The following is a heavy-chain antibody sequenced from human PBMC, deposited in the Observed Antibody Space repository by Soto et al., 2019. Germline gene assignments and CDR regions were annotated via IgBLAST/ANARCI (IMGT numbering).Heavy chain of an antibody. V-gene: IGHV4-59*01. CDR1: SGTLSNFY. CDR3: TRTRTTGWFSPVDS. CDR2: IHYRGTT. D-gene: IGHD6-19*01. J-gene: IGHJ4*02. Sequence: VQLRESGPGLVKPSETLSLTCTVSSGTLSNFYWSWVRQPPGKGLEWIGYIHYRGTTNYNPSLKSRVIMSVDTSKNQFSLTLNSVTAADTAVYYCTRTRTTGWFSPVDSWGQGIPVTVSS.